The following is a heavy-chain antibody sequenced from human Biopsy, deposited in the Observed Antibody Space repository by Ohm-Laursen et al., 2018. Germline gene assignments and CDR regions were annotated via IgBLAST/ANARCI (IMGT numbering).Heavy chain of an antibody. CDR1: GHTLTGHY. CDR3: ARDSGDGSGNYGGCFDP. J-gene: IGHJ5*02. V-gene: IGHV1-2*02. CDR2: MNPDSGGT. D-gene: IGHD3-10*01. Sequence: SSAKVSCKASGHTLTGHYMHWVRQAPGQGPEWMGWMNPDSGGTKYAQKFQGRVTMTRDTSISTAYMELSSRRSDDTAVYYCARDSGDGSGNYGGCFDPWGQGTLVTVSS.